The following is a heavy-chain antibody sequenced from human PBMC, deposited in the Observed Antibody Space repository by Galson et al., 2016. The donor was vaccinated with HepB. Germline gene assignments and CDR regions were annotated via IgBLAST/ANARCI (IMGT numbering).Heavy chain of an antibody. D-gene: IGHD3-22*01. CDR3: AKDEVVVWYCFTS. CDR1: GFTFSSYA. CDR2: ISGSGGST. V-gene: IGHV3-23*01. Sequence: SLRLSCAASGFTFSSYAMSRVRQAPGKGLEWVSGISGSGGSTYYAASVKGRCTNSRDNSTNTVFRQMNSLSAEDTAVYYCAKDEVVVWYCFTSWGQGALVTVSS. J-gene: IGHJ4*02.